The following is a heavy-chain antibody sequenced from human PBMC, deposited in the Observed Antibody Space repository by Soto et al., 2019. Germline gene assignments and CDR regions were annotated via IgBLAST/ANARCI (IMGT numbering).Heavy chain of an antibody. CDR1: GFTVSSNY. D-gene: IGHD6-13*01. V-gene: IGHV3-53*01. Sequence: GGSLRLSCAASGFTVSSNYMSWVRQAPGKGLEWVSVIYSGGSTYYADSVKGRFTISRDNSKNTLYLQMNSLRAEDTAVYYCARSNRSSSWYYFDYWGQGTLVTVSS. CDR2: IYSGGST. J-gene: IGHJ4*02. CDR3: ARSNRSSSWYYFDY.